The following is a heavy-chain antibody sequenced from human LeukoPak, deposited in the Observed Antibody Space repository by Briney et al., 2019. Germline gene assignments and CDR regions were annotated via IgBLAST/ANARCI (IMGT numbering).Heavy chain of an antibody. J-gene: IGHJ4*02. CDR1: GFIYSSYW. CDR3: AVRYSGSWYLFDY. CDR2: NTSDGTRT. V-gene: IGHV3-74*01. D-gene: IGHD6-13*01. Sequence: GDSVRLLRGACGFIYSSYWMHWVRQATGKGLVWVSRNTSDGTRTNYAASVKGRFTVCRDIAKNTLFLQMNSLRAEDTAVYYCAVRYSGSWYLFDYWGQGTLVTVSS.